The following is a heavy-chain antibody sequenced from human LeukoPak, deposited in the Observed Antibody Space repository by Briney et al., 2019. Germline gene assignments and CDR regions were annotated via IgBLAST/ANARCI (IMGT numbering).Heavy chain of an antibody. Sequence: ALVKVSCKASGYTFTGYYMHWVRQPPGQGLEWMGCINPNSGGTSYAQKFQGRVTMTRDTSVTTAYMELSRLRSDDTAVYYCARYSGYDEPFEYWGQGTLVTVSS. D-gene: IGHD5-12*01. CDR3: ARYSGYDEPFEY. CDR2: INPNSGGT. CDR1: GYTFTGYY. V-gene: IGHV1-2*02. J-gene: IGHJ4*02.